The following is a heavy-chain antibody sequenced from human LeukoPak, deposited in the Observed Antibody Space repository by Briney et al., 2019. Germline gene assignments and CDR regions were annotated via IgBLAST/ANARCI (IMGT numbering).Heavy chain of an antibody. V-gene: IGHV1-18*01. CDR1: GYTFTSYG. D-gene: IGHD6-19*01. CDR2: ISAYNGNT. J-gene: IGHJ4*02. Sequence: ASVKVSCKASGYTFTSYGISWVRQAPGQGLEWMGWISAYNGNTNYAQKLQGRVTMTRDTSTSTVYMELSSLRSEDTAVYYCARGEAVAGTSQLDYWGQGTLITVSS. CDR3: ARGEAVAGTSQLDY.